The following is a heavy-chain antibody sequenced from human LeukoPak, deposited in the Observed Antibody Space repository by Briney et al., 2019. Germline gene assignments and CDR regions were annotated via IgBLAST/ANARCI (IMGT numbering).Heavy chain of an antibody. CDR1: GFTFSSYE. CDR3: ARGFRKGAFDY. CDR2: ISSSGSTI. J-gene: IGHJ4*02. Sequence: GGSLRLSCAASGFTFSSYEMNWVRQAPGNGLEWVSYISSSGSTIYYADSVKGRFTISRDNAKNSLYLQMNSLRAEDTAVYYCARGFRKGAFDYWGQGTLVTVSS. V-gene: IGHV3-48*03. D-gene: IGHD3-16*01.